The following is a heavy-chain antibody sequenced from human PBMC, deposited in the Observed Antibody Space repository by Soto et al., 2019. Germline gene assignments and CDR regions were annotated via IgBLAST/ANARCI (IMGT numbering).Heavy chain of an antibody. V-gene: IGHV1-3*01. CDR1: GYTFSSYA. CDR2: INAGNGNS. CDR3: ARFYGSSAP. Sequence: QVQLVQSGAEVKKPGASVKVSCKASGYTFSSYAIHWVRQAPGQGLEWMGWINAGNGNSEYSQKFQGRVTITRDTSASTVYLELSSLRLEDTGVFFCARFYGSSAPWGQGSLLTVSS. J-gene: IGHJ4*02. D-gene: IGHD6-6*01.